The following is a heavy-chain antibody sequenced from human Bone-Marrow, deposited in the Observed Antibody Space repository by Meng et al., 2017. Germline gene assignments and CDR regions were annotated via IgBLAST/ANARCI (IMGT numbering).Heavy chain of an antibody. Sequence: QVQLGQSGPEVKKPGASVKLSCKASGYTFPDYWLHWVRRAPGQGLEWMGRINPKSGDTHYAQRFQGRVTMTGDTSISTAYMELSGLRSDDTAMYYCARDEDISAAGKLFGDYWGQGTLVTVSS. J-gene: IGHJ4*02. V-gene: IGHV1-2*06. CDR2: INPKSGDT. CDR1: GYTFPDYW. CDR3: ARDEDISAAGKLFGDY. D-gene: IGHD6-13*01.